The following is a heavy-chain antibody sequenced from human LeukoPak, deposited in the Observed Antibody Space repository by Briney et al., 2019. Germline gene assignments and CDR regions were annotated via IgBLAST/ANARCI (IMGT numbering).Heavy chain of an antibody. D-gene: IGHD3-10*01. CDR3: ARDVTVRGSPYRRYFDF. J-gene: IGHJ4*02. CDR1: GVSITSSNYY. V-gene: IGHV4-39*07. Sequence: SETLSLTCTVSGVSITSSNYYWAWIRQPPGKGLEWIGSLYGAGNTYYNSYLKSRVAISVDTAKKQGSLRLTSLTAADTAVYYCARDVTVRGSPYRRYFDFWGQRSLVAVSS. CDR2: LYGAGNT.